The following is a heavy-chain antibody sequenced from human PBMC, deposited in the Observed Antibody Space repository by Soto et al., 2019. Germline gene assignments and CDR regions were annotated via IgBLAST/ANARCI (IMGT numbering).Heavy chain of an antibody. J-gene: IGHJ4*02. D-gene: IGHD6-19*01. CDR1: GFTLSDHY. Sequence: EVQLVESGGGLVQPGGSLRLSCAGSGFTLSDHYIDWVRQAPGKGLEWVGRSRDKAQGYSTAYAASVKGRFTTSRDESKNSVYLQMNSLRAEDTAMYYCAKGSEWLVTWDFDYWGQGTLVTVSS. CDR2: SRDKAQGYST. CDR3: AKGSEWLVTWDFDY. V-gene: IGHV3-72*01.